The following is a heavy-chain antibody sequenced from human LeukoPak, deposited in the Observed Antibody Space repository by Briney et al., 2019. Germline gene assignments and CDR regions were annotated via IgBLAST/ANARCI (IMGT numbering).Heavy chain of an antibody. Sequence: SGTLSLTCAVSGGSISSSNWWSWVRQPPGKGLEWIGEIYHSGSTNYNPSLKSRVTISVDKSKNQFSLKLSSVTAADTAVYYCARVGRFGELFLRYDYWGQGTLVTVSS. J-gene: IGHJ4*02. V-gene: IGHV4-4*02. D-gene: IGHD3-10*01. CDR3: ARVGRFGELFLRYDY. CDR1: GGSISSSNW. CDR2: IYHSGST.